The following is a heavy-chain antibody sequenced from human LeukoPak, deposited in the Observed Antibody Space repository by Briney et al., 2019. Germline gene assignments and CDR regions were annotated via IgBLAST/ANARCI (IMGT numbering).Heavy chain of an antibody. D-gene: IGHD6-19*01. Sequence: GGSLRLSCAASGFTFSDYYMSWFRQAPGKGLEWGSYISKSGDSIYYADSVKGRFTISRDNAKNSLYLQMNSLRGEETAVYYCAGGGYSSGWYSSPDYWGQGTLVTVSS. J-gene: IGHJ4*02. CDR3: AGGGYSSGWYSSPDY. V-gene: IGHV3-11*01. CDR2: ISKSGDSI. CDR1: GFTFSDYY.